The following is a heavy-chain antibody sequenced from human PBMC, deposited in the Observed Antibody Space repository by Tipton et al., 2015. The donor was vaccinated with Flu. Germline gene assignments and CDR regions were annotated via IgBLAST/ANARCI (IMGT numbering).Heavy chain of an antibody. CDR3: ARRDFSNYVSEPKNWFDT. Sequence: TLSLTCSVSGASIGSPYCWGWVRQPPGKGLEWIGNICPGSPYYNPSLKSRVTISVARSKSQFSLGLTSVTAADTAVYFCARRDFSNYVSEPKNWFDTWGQGTLVTVSS. J-gene: IGHJ5*02. CDR2: ICPGSP. V-gene: IGHV4-38-2*01. D-gene: IGHD4-11*01. CDR1: GASIGSPYC.